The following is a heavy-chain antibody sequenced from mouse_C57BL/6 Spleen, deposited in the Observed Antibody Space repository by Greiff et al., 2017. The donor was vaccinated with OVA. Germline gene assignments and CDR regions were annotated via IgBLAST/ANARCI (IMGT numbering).Heavy chain of an antibody. CDR2: INPSNGGT. V-gene: IGHV1-53*01. CDR3: ARGGYDGAWFAY. CDR1: GYTFTSYW. Sequence: QVQLQQPGTELVKPGASVKLSCKASGYTFTSYWMHWVKQRPGQGLEWIGNINPSNGGTNYNEKFKSKATLTVDKSSSTAYMQLSSLTSEDSAVDYCARGGYDGAWFAYWGQGTLVTVSA. J-gene: IGHJ3*01. D-gene: IGHD2-2*01.